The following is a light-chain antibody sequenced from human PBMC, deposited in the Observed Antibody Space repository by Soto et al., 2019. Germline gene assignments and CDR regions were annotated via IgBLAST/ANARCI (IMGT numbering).Light chain of an antibody. CDR2: AAS. CDR1: QSISSY. Sequence: DIQMTQSPSSLSASVGDRVTITCRASQSISSYLNWYQQKPGKAPKLLIYAASSLESGVPSRFGGSGSGTDFTLTISSLQPEDFATHYCQQSYSTPLTFGGGTKVEIK. V-gene: IGKV1-39*01. J-gene: IGKJ4*01. CDR3: QQSYSTPLT.